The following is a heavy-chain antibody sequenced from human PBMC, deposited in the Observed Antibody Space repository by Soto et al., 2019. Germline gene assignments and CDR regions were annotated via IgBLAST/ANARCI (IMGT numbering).Heavy chain of an antibody. CDR1: GFTFSSNY. CDR2: IYSGGST. D-gene: IGHD5-18*01. CDR3: ARYHYSYGYYYYDGMGV. V-gene: IGHV3-53*01. J-gene: IGHJ6*02. Sequence: GGSLRLSCAASGFTFSSNYMSWVRQAPGKGLEWVSVIYSGGSTYYADSGKGRFTISRDDSMNMLYLQMNSLRAEDTAVYYCARYHYSYGYYYYDGMGVWGQGTTVTVSS.